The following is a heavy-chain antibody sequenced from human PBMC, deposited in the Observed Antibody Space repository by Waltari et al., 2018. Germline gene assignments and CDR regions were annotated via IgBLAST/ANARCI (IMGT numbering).Heavy chain of an antibody. CDR2: ISSSSSYI. Sequence: EVQLVESGGGLVKPGGSLRLSCAASGFTFSSYSMNWVRQAPGKGLEWVSSISSSSSYIYYADSVKGRFTISRDNAKNSLYLQMNSLRAEDTAVYYCARVDSHDWGLDYWGQGTLVTVSS. CDR3: ARVDSHDWGLDY. V-gene: IGHV3-21*01. D-gene: IGHD7-27*01. CDR1: GFTFSSYS. J-gene: IGHJ4*02.